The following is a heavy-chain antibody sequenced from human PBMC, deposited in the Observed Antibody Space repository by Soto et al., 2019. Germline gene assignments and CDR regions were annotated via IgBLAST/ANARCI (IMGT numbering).Heavy chain of an antibody. Sequence: QVQLVESGGGVVQPGRSLRLSCAASGFTFSSYAMHWVRQAPGKGLEWVAVISYDGSNKYYADSVKGRFTISRDNSKNTLYLQMNSLRAEDTVVYYCGSYAGDYYYYGMDVWGQGTTVTVSS. J-gene: IGHJ6*02. V-gene: IGHV3-30-3*01. CDR1: GFTFSSYA. CDR3: GSYAGDYYYYGMDV. D-gene: IGHD2-2*01. CDR2: ISYDGSNK.